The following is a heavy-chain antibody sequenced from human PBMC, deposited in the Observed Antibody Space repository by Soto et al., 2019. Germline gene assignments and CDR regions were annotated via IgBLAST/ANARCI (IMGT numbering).Heavy chain of an antibody. Sequence: SETLSPTCTVSGGSISSYYWSWIRQPPGKGLEWIGYVYYSGSTNYNPSLKSRVTISVDTSKNQFSLKLSSVTAADTAVYYCARQPAVAPYYYYMDVWGKGTTVTVSS. CDR2: VYYSGST. D-gene: IGHD6-13*01. V-gene: IGHV4-59*08. CDR1: GGSISSYY. CDR3: ARQPAVAPYYYYMDV. J-gene: IGHJ6*03.